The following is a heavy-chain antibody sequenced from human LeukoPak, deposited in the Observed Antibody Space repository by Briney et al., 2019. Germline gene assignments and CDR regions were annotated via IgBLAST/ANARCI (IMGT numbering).Heavy chain of an antibody. V-gene: IGHV1-2*02. CDR1: GYSFTDYY. CDR2: INPNSGGT. Sequence: VSAKVSCKTSGYSFTDYYMHWVRQAPGQGLEWMGWINPNSGGTSSAQKFQGRVTMTRDTSITTVYMEVSWLTSDDTAIYYCARADRLDGGPYLIGPWGQGTLVTVSS. D-gene: IGHD2-21*01. J-gene: IGHJ5*02. CDR3: ARADRLDGGPYLIGP.